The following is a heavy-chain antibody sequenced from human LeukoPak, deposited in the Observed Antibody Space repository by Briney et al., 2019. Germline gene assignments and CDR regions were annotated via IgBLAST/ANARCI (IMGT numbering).Heavy chain of an antibody. Sequence: GGSLRLSCAASGFTFSSYEMNWVRQAPGKGLEWVSYISSSGSTIYYADSVKGRFTISRDSAKNSLYLQMNSLRAEDTAVYYCARVTGSGSTTPNWFDPWGQGTLVTVSS. D-gene: IGHD3-10*01. J-gene: IGHJ5*02. CDR2: ISSSGSTI. CDR1: GFTFSSYE. CDR3: ARVTGSGSTTPNWFDP. V-gene: IGHV3-48*03.